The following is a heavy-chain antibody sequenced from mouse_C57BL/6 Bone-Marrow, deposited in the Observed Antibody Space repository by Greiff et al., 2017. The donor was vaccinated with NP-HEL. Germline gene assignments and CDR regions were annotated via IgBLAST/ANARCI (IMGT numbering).Heavy chain of an antibody. D-gene: IGHD1-1*01. J-gene: IGHJ4*01. Sequence: EVKLVESGPGLVKPSQSLSLTCSVTGYSITSGYYWNWIRQFPGNKLEWMGYISYDGSNNYNPSLKNRISITRDTSKNQFFLKLNSVTTEDTATYYCARDTPSFYYGSSYYAMDYWGQGTSVTVSS. CDR3: ARDTPSFYYGSSYYAMDY. CDR1: GYSITSGYY. V-gene: IGHV3-6*01. CDR2: ISYDGSN.